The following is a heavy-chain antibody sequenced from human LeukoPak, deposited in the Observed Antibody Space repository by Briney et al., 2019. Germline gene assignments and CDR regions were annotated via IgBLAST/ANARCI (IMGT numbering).Heavy chain of an antibody. CDR1: GFTFSSYS. J-gene: IGHJ4*02. V-gene: IGHV3-21*04. CDR3: ARDVHGSSDQFDY. D-gene: IGHD1-26*01. Sequence: PGGSLRLSCAASGFTFSSYSMSWVRQAPGKGLEWVSSISSSSSYIYYADSVKGRFTISRDNAKNSLYLQMNSLRAEDTAVYYCARDVHGSSDQFDYWGQGTLVTVSS. CDR2: ISSSSSYI.